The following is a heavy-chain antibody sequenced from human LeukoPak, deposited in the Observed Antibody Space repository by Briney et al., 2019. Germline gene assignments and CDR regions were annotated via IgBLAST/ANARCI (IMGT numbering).Heavy chain of an antibody. CDR2: INPNSGGT. J-gene: IGHJ4*02. D-gene: IGHD2-2*01. V-gene: IGHV1-2*02. CDR3: ARVSTSCCYEIDH. CDR1: GYTFTGYY. Sequence: GASVKVSCKASGYTFTGYYMHWVRQAPGQGLEWMGWINPNSGGTNYAQKFQGRVTMTRDTSISTAYMELSRLRSDDTAVYYCARVSTSCCYEIDHWGQGTLVTVSS.